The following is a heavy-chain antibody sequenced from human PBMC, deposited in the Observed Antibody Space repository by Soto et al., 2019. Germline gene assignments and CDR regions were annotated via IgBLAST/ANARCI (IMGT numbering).Heavy chain of an antibody. CDR2: IYYSGST. Sequence: SLTCTVSGSSISSSSSYWGLIRQPPGTGLEWIGSIYYSGSTYYNPSLKSRVTISVDTSKSPFSLELRSVSAADTAVYYCARRLARDFWCIYVYYMDVWGKGTTVTVSS. V-gene: IGHV4-39*01. CDR1: GSSISSSSSY. CDR3: ARRLARDFWCIYVYYMDV. J-gene: IGHJ6*03. D-gene: IGHD3-3*01.